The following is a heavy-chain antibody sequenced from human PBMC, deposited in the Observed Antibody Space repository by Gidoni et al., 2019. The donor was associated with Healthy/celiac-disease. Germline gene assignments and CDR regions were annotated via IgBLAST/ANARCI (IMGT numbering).Heavy chain of an antibody. CDR2: FYYRGST. CDR1: GGSISSYY. CDR3: ARVKTYYDFWSGYYPTYGMDV. V-gene: IGHV4-59*01. J-gene: IGHJ6*02. D-gene: IGHD3-3*01. Sequence: QVQLQESGPGLVKPSETLSLTCPASGGSISSYYWTWIRQPPGKGLEWIGNFYYRGSTNYNPSLKSRVTISVDTSKNQFSLKLSSVTAADTAVYYCARVKTYYDFWSGYYPTYGMDVWGQGTTVTVSS.